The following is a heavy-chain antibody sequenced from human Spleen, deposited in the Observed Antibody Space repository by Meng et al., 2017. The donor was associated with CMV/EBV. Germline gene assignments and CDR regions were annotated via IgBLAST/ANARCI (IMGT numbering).Heavy chain of an antibody. CDR1: GFTLSNYW. CDR3: ATRGLEATTPGGDV. CDR2: SKEDGSQE. Sequence: GGSLRLSCVASGFTLSNYWMIWVRQAPGKGLEWVASSKEDGSQEYYVDSVKGRFTMSRDNAKNSLYLQMNSLRVEDTAVYYCATRGLEATTPGGDVWGQGTTVTVSS. D-gene: IGHD6-19*01. J-gene: IGHJ6*02. V-gene: IGHV3-7*01.